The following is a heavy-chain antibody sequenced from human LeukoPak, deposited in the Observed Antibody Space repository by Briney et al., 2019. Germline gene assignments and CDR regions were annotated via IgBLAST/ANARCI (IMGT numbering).Heavy chain of an antibody. D-gene: IGHD3-9*01. Sequence: GGSLRLSCAASGFTFSSYGMHWVRQAPGKGLEWVAFIRYDGSNKYYADSVKGRFTISRDNSKNTLYLQMNSLRAEDTAVYYCAKEGDILMGAFDIWGQGTMVTVSS. CDR2: IRYDGSNK. CDR3: AKEGDILMGAFDI. CDR1: GFTFSSYG. V-gene: IGHV3-30*02. J-gene: IGHJ3*02.